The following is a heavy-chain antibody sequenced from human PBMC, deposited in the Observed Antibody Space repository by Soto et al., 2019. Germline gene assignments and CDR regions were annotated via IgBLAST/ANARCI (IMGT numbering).Heavy chain of an antibody. D-gene: IGHD6-25*01. CDR3: ARHARPCGMDV. CDR1: GGTCSSYT. J-gene: IGHJ6*02. V-gene: IGHV1-69*02. CDR2: TIPIPGIA. Sequence: QVQLVQSGAEVKKPGSSVKVSCKASGGTCSSYTISWVRQAPGQRLEWLGRTIPIPGIATYAQKFEGRVTITGDKSTSTAYIELSSLRSEDTAVYYCARHARPCGMDVWCQETTVTVSS.